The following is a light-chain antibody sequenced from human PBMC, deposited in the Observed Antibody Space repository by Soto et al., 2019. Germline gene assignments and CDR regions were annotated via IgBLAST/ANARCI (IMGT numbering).Light chain of an antibody. Sequence: QSVLTQSPSASGTPGQRVTISCSGSSSNIGSNYVFWYQQLPGTAPKLLIYRSNQRPSGVPDRFSGSKSGTSASLAISGLRSEDEADYYCATRDDSLSGVVFGGGTKLTVL. CDR2: RSN. CDR3: ATRDDSLSGVV. J-gene: IGLJ2*01. CDR1: SSNIGSNY. V-gene: IGLV1-47*01.